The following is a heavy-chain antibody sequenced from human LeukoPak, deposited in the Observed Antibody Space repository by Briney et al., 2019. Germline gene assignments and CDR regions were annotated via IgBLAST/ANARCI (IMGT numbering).Heavy chain of an antibody. CDR3: AKMEGQRLYDYCMDV. V-gene: IGHV3-23*01. CDR2: MSGSGYYT. CDR1: GFAFSNFA. J-gene: IGHJ6*03. Sequence: PGGSLRLSCAASGFAFSNFAMSWVRQAPGKGLEWVSAMSGSGYYTYYVDSVKGRFTISRDNSKNTLYLHMNSLRADDTAVYYCAKMEGQRLYDYCMDVWGRGTTVTVSS. D-gene: IGHD3-3*01.